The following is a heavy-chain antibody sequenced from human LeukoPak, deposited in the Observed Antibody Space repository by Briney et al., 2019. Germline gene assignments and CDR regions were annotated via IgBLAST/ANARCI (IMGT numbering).Heavy chain of an antibody. CDR3: ARTHCEGDCFSAIRY. J-gene: IGHJ4*02. Sequence: SETLSLTCAVYGDSFSGYYWVWIRQPPGKGLEWIGSIYYSGGADYNPSLQSRVTISVDTSKNEFSLKVRSVTAADTAVYFCARTHCEGDCFSAIRYWGQGTPVTVSS. V-gene: IGHV4-59*12. CDR2: IYYSGGA. D-gene: IGHD2-21*02. CDR1: GDSFSGYY.